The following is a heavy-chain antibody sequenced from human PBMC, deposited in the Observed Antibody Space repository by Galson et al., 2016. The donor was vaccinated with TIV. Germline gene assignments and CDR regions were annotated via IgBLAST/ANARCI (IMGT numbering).Heavy chain of an antibody. D-gene: IGHD1-26*01. Sequence: SLRLSCAASGFSLSDYAMTWVRQAPGKGLEWVSDISGRGGTTHYADSVKGRFTISRDNSKNTLYLHMSSLRAKDTALYYCARGPTTRRGNYGLDIWGQGTTVTVSS. V-gene: IGHV3-23*01. CDR2: ISGRGGTT. CDR3: ARGPTTRRGNYGLDI. CDR1: GFSLSDYA. J-gene: IGHJ6*02.